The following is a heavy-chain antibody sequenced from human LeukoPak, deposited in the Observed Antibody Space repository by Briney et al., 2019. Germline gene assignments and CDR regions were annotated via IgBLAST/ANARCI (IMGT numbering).Heavy chain of an antibody. CDR1: GYTFTNYG. D-gene: IGHD5/OR15-5a*01. CDR2: VSAKTGDT. Sequence: ASVKVSCKASGYTFTNYGITWVRQAPGQGLEWMGWVSAKTGDTNYAQKFQGRVTMTTDTSTSTVYMELRSLRSDDTAVFYCARILASIIDYWGQGTLVTASS. J-gene: IGHJ4*02. CDR3: ARILASIIDY. V-gene: IGHV1-18*01.